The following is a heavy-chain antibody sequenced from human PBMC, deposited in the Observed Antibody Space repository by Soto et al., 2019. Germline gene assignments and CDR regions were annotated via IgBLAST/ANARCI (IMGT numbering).Heavy chain of an antibody. Sequence: QVQLQESGPGLVKPSQTLSLTCTVSGGSISSSAYYWSWIRQHPGKGLEWIGYISPSGSTYYNPPLRSRVIISVDTSKNQFSLSLTSVTAADTAVYYCAREYTYGSNFFDCWGQGALVTVSS. D-gene: IGHD5-18*01. V-gene: IGHV4-31*03. CDR2: ISPSGST. J-gene: IGHJ4*02. CDR1: GGSISSSAYY. CDR3: AREYTYGSNFFDC.